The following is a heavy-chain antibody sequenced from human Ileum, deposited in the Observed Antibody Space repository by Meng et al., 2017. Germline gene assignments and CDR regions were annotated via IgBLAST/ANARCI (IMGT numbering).Heavy chain of an antibody. J-gene: IGHJ4*02. Sequence: SLTLSCAVSGSTPSDFYMSCIRQAPGKGLEWVSYISSSGSTIYHADSVKGRFTISRDNAKNTLYLQMNSLRAEDTAVYYCARALEEDILLMVYANYFDDWGQGTLVTVSS. CDR2: ISSSGSTI. V-gene: IGHV3-11*01. CDR1: GSTPSDFY. CDR3: ARALEEDILLMVYANYFDD. D-gene: IGHD2-8*01.